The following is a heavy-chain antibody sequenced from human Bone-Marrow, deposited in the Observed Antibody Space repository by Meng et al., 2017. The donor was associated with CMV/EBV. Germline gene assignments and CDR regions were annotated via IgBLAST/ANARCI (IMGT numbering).Heavy chain of an antibody. CDR2: FIPMFNIT. V-gene: IGHV1-69*02. CDR3: ARGLRYFDWLSPSNYYYGMDV. Sequence: SVKVSCKTSGGTFSNYPINWVRQAPGQGLEWMGRFIPMFNITGFAQRFQGRISITADTSTNTGYMELSSLTSEDTAVHFCARGLRYFDWLSPSNYYYGMDVWGQGTPVTVSS. J-gene: IGHJ6*02. D-gene: IGHD3-9*01. CDR1: GGTFSNYP.